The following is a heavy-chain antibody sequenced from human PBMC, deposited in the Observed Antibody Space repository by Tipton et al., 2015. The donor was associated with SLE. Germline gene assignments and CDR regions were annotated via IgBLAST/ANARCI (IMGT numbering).Heavy chain of an antibody. D-gene: IGHD4-17*01. Sequence: LRLSCTVSGGSINSYYWSWIRQSPGKGLEWIGYIYTSGSTNYNPSLKSRVTISVDTSKNQFSLRLRSLTAADTAVYYCAGGELRYGDYDFNYWGQGSLVTVSS. CDR3: AGGELRYGDYDFNY. CDR1: GGSINSYY. CDR2: IYTSGST. J-gene: IGHJ4*02. V-gene: IGHV4-59*01.